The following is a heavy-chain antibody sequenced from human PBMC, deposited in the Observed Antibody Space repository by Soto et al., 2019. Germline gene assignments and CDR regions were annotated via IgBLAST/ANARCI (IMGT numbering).Heavy chain of an antibody. J-gene: IGHJ4*02. Sequence: EVRLVESGGGLVQPGRSLRLSCAASGFNFDDYAMHWVRLAPGKGLEWVAGITWNSGDTGYADSVKGRFTISRDNAKNLLNRQMNSLRLEATAFNYWAKVHWGGAMAVPFFDYRGQGALVTVSS. CDR1: GFNFDDYA. CDR3: AKVHWGGAMAVPFFDY. V-gene: IGHV3-9*01. D-gene: IGHD6-19*01. CDR2: ITWNSGDT.